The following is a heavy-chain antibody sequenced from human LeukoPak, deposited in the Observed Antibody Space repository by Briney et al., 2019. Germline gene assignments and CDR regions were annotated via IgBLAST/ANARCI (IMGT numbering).Heavy chain of an antibody. CDR3: ARSGYSYGYPYYYYGMDV. CDR2: IYHSGST. Sequence: SETLSLTCAVSGGSISSGGYSWSWIRQPPGKGLEWIGYIYHSGSTYYNPSLKSRVTISVDRSKSQFSLKLSSVTAADTAVYYCARSGYSYGYPYYYYGMDVWGQGTTVTVSS. D-gene: IGHD5-18*01. J-gene: IGHJ6*02. CDR1: GGSISSGGYS. V-gene: IGHV4-30-2*01.